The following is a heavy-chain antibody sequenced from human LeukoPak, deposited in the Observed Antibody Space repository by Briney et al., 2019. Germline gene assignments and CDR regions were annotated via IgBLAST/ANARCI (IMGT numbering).Heavy chain of an antibody. J-gene: IGHJ4*01. V-gene: IGHV4-61*02. CDR1: GGSISSGGYY. CDR2: IYTSGNT. D-gene: IGHD3-3*01. CDR3: ASTPYDFWSGYGGLDY. Sequence: SQTLSLTCTVSGGSISSGGYYWSWIRQPPGKGLEWIGRIYTSGNTNYNPSLKSRVTISFATSKNQFSLKLSSVTAADTAVYYCASTPYDFWSGYGGLDYWGQGTLVTVSS.